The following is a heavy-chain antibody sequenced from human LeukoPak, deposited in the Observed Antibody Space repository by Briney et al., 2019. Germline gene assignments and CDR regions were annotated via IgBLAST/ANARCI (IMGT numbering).Heavy chain of an antibody. V-gene: IGHV3-23*01. J-gene: IGHJ6*03. CDR2: IGGSGYYT. CDR1: GSGFTFGNFG. CDR3: AKDGSWGDYYFYFYMDV. Sequence: PGGSLRLSCEASGSGFTFGNFGMSWVRQAPGKGLEWLSGIGGSGYYTYYADSVKGRFTISRDTSKNTLYIQMNSLRAEDTAVYYCAKDGSWGDYYFYFYMDVWGKGSTVTVSS. D-gene: IGHD3-16*01.